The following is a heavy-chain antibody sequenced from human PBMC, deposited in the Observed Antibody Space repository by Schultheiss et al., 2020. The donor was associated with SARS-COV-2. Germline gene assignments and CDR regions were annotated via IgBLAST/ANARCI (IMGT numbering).Heavy chain of an antibody. D-gene: IGHD2-8*02. Sequence: SETLSLTCAISGDSVSSNSADWNWIRQSPSRGLEWLGRTYYRSKWYNDYAVSVKSRITINPDTSKNQFSLQLNSVTPEDTAVYYCAKEALPYSIGVLADYWGQGTLVTVSS. J-gene: IGHJ4*02. CDR2: TYYRSKWYN. CDR3: AKEALPYSIGVLADY. V-gene: IGHV6-1*01. CDR1: GDSVSSNSAD.